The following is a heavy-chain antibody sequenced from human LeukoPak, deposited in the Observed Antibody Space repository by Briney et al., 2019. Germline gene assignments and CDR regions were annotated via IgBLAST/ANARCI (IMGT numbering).Heavy chain of an antibody. Sequence: GGSLRLSCAASGFTFSNYAVTWVRQAPGKGLECVSAISASGGSTYYADSVKGRFTISRDNSKNTLYLQMNSLRAEDTAVYYCAKSSSSWPIDYWGQGTLVTVSS. CDR1: GFTFSNYA. CDR3: AKSSSSWPIDY. CDR2: ISASGGST. J-gene: IGHJ4*02. V-gene: IGHV3-23*01. D-gene: IGHD6-13*01.